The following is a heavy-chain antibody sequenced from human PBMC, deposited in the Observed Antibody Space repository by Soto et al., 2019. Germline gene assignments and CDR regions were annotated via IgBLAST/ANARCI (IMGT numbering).Heavy chain of an antibody. J-gene: IGHJ3*01. CDR3: ARPYGGKIGDALDL. D-gene: IGHD2-15*01. Sequence: QVQLVESGGGEVQPGTSLRLSCAASGFTFSRSPMHWVRQAPGKGLDWVGLISADGSSQHYADSVRGRFIISRDNSKNTLYLQMNSLRAEDTAVYYCARPYGGKIGDALDLWGQGTMVTVSS. CDR2: ISADGSSQ. CDR1: GFTFSRSP. V-gene: IGHV3-30-3*01.